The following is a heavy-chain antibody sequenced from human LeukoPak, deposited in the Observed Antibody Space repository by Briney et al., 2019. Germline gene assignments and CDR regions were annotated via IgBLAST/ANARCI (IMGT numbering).Heavy chain of an antibody. V-gene: IGHV4-59*01. CDR1: GGSISNYY. D-gene: IGHD5-24*01. CDR2: IYYSGST. Sequence: SETLSLTCTVSGGSISNYYWNWIRQPPGKGLEWIGYIYYSGSTNYNPSLKSRVTISVDTSKNQLSLKLSSVTAADTAVYYCARDHIERWQQLGWFDPWGQGTLVTVSS. J-gene: IGHJ5*02. CDR3: ARDHIERWQQLGWFDP.